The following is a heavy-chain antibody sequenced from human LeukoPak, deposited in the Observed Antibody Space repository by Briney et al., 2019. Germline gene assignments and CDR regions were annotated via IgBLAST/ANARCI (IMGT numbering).Heavy chain of an antibody. CDR1: GYTFTSYD. J-gene: IGHJ5*02. CDR2: MNPNSGNT. CDR3: ARAYDSGSYYSWFDP. Sequence: ASVKVSCKASGYTFTSYDINWVRQATGQGLEWMGWMNPNSGNTGYAQKFQGRVTMTRNTSISTAYVELSSLRSEDTAVYYCARAYDSGSYYSWFDPWGQGTLVTVSS. D-gene: IGHD1-26*01. V-gene: IGHV1-8*01.